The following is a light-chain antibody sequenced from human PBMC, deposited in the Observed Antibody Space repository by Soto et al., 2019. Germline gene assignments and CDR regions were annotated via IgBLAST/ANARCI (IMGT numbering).Light chain of an antibody. J-gene: IGLJ2*01. CDR3: SSYTRSSTRV. Sequence: QSVLTHPASVSGSPGQSITISCTGASSDIGGYNSVSWYQQHPGKAPQLMIYDVSYRPSGISSRFSGSKSGNTASLTSSGLQAEDAADYYCSSYTRSSTRVFGGGTKLTVL. V-gene: IGLV2-14*01. CDR1: SSDIGGYNS. CDR2: DVS.